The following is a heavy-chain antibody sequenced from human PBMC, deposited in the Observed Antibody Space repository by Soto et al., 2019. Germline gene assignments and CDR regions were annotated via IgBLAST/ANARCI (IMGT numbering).Heavy chain of an antibody. CDR3: AEDHGCGDCSIPGDDAFAN. V-gene: IGHV3-23*01. Sequence: EVQLLESGGGLVQPGGSLRLSCAASGFTFSSYAMSWVRQAPGKGLEWVSAISGSGGSTYYADSVKGRFTISRDDSNNPLYLQMNGLGAEVTAVYNCAEDHGCGDCSIPGDDAFANCVQGTMVTVS. J-gene: IGHJ3*02. CDR2: ISGSGGST. CDR1: GFTFSSYA. D-gene: IGHD2-21*01.